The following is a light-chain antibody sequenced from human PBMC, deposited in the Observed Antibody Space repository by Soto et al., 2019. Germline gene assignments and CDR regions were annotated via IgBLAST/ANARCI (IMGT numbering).Light chain of an antibody. CDR3: QQYDNLPG. CDR2: DAS. Sequence: DIQMTQSPSSLSASVGDRGTITCQASQDMSNYLNWYQQKPGKAPKLLIYDASDFETGVTSRFSGSGSEIDFTFTIRSLQAEDIATYYCQQYDNLPGFGQGTRLEIK. CDR1: QDMSNY. V-gene: IGKV1-33*01. J-gene: IGKJ5*01.